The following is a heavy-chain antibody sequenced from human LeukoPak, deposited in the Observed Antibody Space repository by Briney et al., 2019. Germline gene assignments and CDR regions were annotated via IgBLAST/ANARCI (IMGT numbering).Heavy chain of an antibody. V-gene: IGHV3-30*03. CDR1: GFTFSSYS. CDR2: ISYDGSNK. D-gene: IGHD3-22*01. Sequence: GGSLRLSCAASGFTFSSYSMNWVRQAPGKGLEWVAVISYDGSNKYYADSVKGRFTISRDNSKNTLYLQMNSLRAEDTAVYYCPRDDSQITMIVVVSGFYDYWGQGTLVTVSS. J-gene: IGHJ4*02. CDR3: PRDDSQITMIVVVSGFYDY.